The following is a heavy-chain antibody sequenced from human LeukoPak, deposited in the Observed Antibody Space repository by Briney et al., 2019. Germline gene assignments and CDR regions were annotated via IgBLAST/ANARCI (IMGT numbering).Heavy chain of an antibody. Sequence: PGGSLRLSCAASGFTFSSYAMSWVRQAPGQGLASVYAISGSGGITYYADSVKGRFTISRDNSKNTLYLQMNSLRAEDTAVYYCAKSPFTKYSGSYLDYWGQGTLVTVSS. D-gene: IGHD1-26*01. J-gene: IGHJ4*02. V-gene: IGHV3-23*01. CDR3: AKSPFTKYSGSYLDY. CDR2: ISGSGGIT. CDR1: GFTFSSYA.